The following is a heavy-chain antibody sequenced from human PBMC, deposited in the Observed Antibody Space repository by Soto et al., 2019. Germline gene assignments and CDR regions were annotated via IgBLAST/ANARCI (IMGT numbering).Heavy chain of an antibody. V-gene: IGHV3-30*18. J-gene: IGHJ5*02. CDR2: ISHDGSNT. D-gene: IGHD6-19*01. Sequence: GGSLRLSCVASGFTLSNTGMHWVRQAPGKGLEWVAMISHDGSNTYYGDYVKGRLTISRENSWNTLYLQMDSMRPEDTSVYYCAKDWGSSGWFNWFDPWGQGTLVTVSS. CDR3: AKDWGSSGWFNWFDP. CDR1: GFTLSNTG.